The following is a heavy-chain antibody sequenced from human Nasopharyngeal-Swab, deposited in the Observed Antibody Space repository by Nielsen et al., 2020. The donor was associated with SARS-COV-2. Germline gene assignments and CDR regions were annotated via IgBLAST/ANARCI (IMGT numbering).Heavy chain of an antibody. D-gene: IGHD6-13*01. CDR3: ARLDVSAAGRDY. Sequence: WIRQPPGKGLEWIGSIYYSGSTYYNPSLKRRVTISVDTSKNQFSLKLSSGTAADTAVYYCARLDVSAAGRDYWGQGTLVTVSS. V-gene: IGHV4-39*01. J-gene: IGHJ4*02. CDR2: IYYSGST.